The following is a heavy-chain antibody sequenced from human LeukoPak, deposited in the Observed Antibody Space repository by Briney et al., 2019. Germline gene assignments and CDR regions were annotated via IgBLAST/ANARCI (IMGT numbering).Heavy chain of an antibody. D-gene: IGHD6-13*01. V-gene: IGHV4-59*01. CDR3: ARSLIPEQLVLNF. J-gene: IGHJ4*02. CDR1: GGSISNYY. Sequence: PSETLSLTCTVSGGSISNYYWNWIRQPPGKGLEWIGYIYYTGSTNYNPSLKSRVTMSVDTSKNQFSLNLKSVTPEDTAVYYCARSLIPEQLVLNFWGQGTLVTVSS. CDR2: IYYTGST.